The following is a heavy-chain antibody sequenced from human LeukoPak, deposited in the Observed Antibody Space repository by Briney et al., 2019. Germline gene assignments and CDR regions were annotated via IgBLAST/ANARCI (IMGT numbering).Heavy chain of an antibody. CDR3: ASMLLGGSGWYDY. CDR2: ISSSSYI. V-gene: IGHV3-21*01. J-gene: IGHJ4*02. Sequence: PGGSLRLSCAASGFTFSSYIMNWVRQAPGKWLEWVSSISSSSYIYYADSVKGRFTISRDNAKNSLYLQMNSLRAEDTAVYFCASMLLGGSGWYDYWGQGTLVTVSS. CDR1: GFTFSSYI. D-gene: IGHD6-19*01.